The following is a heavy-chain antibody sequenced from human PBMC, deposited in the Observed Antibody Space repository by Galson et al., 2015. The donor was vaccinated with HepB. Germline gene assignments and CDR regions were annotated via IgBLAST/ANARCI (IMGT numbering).Heavy chain of an antibody. CDR2: ISSSSSYI. CDR1: GFTFSSYS. J-gene: IGHJ5*02. V-gene: IGHV3-21*01. Sequence: SLRLSCAASGFTFSSYSMNWVRQAPGKGLEWVSSISSSSSYIYYADSVKGRFTISRDNAKNSLYLQMNSLRAEDTAVYYCARDGGLGHRINWFDPWGQGTLVTVSS. CDR3: ARDGGLGHRINWFDP. D-gene: IGHD1-26*01.